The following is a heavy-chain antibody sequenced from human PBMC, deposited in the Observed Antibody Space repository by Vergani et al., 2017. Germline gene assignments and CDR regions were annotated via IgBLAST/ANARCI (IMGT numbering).Heavy chain of an antibody. CDR3: AIHFRGWGIDY. CDR2: IQFDGSNQ. Sequence: QVQLVESGGGVFQRGGSLRLSCATSGFTLCNYDMQWIRQGPGKGLEFVAFIQFDGSNQYYADSVKGRFTLSRDFSKNTLYLQMNSLRTDDTATYYCAIHFRGWGIDYWGQGTQVIVSS. V-gene: IGHV3-30*02. D-gene: IGHD3-16*01. CDR1: GFTLCNYD. J-gene: IGHJ4*02.